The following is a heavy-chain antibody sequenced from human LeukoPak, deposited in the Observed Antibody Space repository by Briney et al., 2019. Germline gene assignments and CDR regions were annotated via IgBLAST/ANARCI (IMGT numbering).Heavy chain of an antibody. CDR3: IDGYNWEY. V-gene: IGHV4-34*01. CDR1: GGSFSGYY. CDR2: INHSGST. J-gene: IGHJ4*02. Sequence: PSETLSLTCAVYGGSFSGYYWSWIRQPLGKGLEWIGEINHSGSTNYNPSLKSRVTISVDTSKNQFSLKLSSVTAADTAVYYCIDGYNWEYWGQGTLVTVSS. D-gene: IGHD5-24*01.